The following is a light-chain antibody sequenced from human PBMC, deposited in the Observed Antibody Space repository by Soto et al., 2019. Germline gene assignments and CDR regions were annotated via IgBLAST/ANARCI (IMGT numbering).Light chain of an antibody. J-gene: IGLJ2*01. CDR3: CSYATTTL. V-gene: IGLV2-23*02. CDR2: EVS. Sequence: QSALTQPASVSGSPGQSITISCTGTSSDVGSYDLVSWYQQHPGNAPKLMIYEVSKRPSGVSDRFSGSKSGNTASLTISGHQADDEADYYCCSYATTTLFGGGTKLTVL. CDR1: SSDVGSYDL.